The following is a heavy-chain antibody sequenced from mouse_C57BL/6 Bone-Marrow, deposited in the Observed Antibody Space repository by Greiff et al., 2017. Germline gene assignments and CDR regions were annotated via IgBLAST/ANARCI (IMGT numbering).Heavy chain of an antibody. V-gene: IGHV1-54*01. CDR3: ARREVYYYGSSH. J-gene: IGHJ3*01. CDR1: GSAFTNYL. Sequence: QVQLQQSGAELVRPGTSVTVSCKASGSAFTNYLIEWVKQRPGQGLEWIGVINPGSGGTNYNEKFKGKATLTVDKSSSTAYMQLSSLTSKDSAVYFCARREVYYYGSSHWCQGTLVTVSA. CDR2: INPGSGGT. D-gene: IGHD1-1*01.